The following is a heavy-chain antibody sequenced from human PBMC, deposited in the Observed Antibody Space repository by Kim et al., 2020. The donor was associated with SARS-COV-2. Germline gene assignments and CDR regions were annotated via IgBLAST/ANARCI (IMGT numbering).Heavy chain of an antibody. CDR3: ARDRAYGGNAGGYYFDY. J-gene: IGHJ4*02. V-gene: IGHV1-46*01. D-gene: IGHD4-17*01. CDR2: INPSGGST. Sequence: ASVKVSCKASGYTFTSYYMHWVRQAPGQGLEWMGIINPSGGSTSYAQKFQGRVTMTRDTSTSTVYMELSSLRSEDTAVYYCARDRAYGGNAGGYYFDYWGQGTLVTVSS. CDR1: GYTFTSYY.